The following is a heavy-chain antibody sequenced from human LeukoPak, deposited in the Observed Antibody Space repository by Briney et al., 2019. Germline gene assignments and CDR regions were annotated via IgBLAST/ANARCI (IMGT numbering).Heavy chain of an antibody. Sequence: SVKVSCKASGGTFSSYVISWVRQAPGQGLEWMGGIIPIFGTANYAQKFQGRVTITADESTSTAYMELSSLRSEDTAVYYCASRGIAARPGYYCYMDVWGKGTTVTVSS. CDR3: ASRGIAARPGYYCYMDV. V-gene: IGHV1-69*13. D-gene: IGHD6-6*01. CDR1: GGTFSSYV. CDR2: IIPIFGTA. J-gene: IGHJ6*03.